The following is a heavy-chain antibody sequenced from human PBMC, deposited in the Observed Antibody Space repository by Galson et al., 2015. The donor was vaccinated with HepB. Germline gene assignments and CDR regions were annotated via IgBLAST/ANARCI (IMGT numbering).Heavy chain of an antibody. Sequence: SLRLSCAASGFTFSSYWMSWVRQAPGKGLEWVGRTRNKAKSYITEYAASLKGRFTISRDDSKNSLFLQISSLKTEDTAVYYCARVSTDGDYTFDHWGQGTLVTVSS. CDR1: GFTFSSYW. V-gene: IGHV3-72*01. CDR3: ARVSTDGDYTFDH. J-gene: IGHJ4*02. D-gene: IGHD2-21*02. CDR2: TRNKAKSYIT.